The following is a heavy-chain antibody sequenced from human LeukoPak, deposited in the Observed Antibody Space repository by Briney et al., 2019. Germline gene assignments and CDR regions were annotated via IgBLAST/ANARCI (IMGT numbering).Heavy chain of an antibody. D-gene: IGHD6-19*01. J-gene: IGHJ4*02. V-gene: IGHV4-59*01. CDR1: GGSFSGYY. Sequence: ASETLSLTCAVYGGSFSGYYWSWIRQPPGKGLEWIGYIYYSGSTNYNPSLKSRVTISVDTSKNQFSLKLSSVTAADTAVYYCARLSTQWLVPYFDYWGQGTLVTVSS. CDR3: ARLSTQWLVPYFDY. CDR2: IYYSGST.